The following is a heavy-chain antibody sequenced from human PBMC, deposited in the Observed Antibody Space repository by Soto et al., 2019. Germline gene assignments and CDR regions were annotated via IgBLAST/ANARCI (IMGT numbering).Heavy chain of an antibody. CDR1: GGSFSGYY. V-gene: IGHV4-34*01. CDR2: INHSGST. CDR3: ARGRRWLFGHYYYGMDV. D-gene: IGHD3-22*01. Sequence: PSETLSLTCAVYGGSFSGYYWSWLRQPPGKGLEWIGEINHSGSTNYNPSLKSRVTISVDTSKNQFSLKLSFVTAADTAVYYCARGRRWLFGHYYYGMDVWGQGTTVTVSS. J-gene: IGHJ6*02.